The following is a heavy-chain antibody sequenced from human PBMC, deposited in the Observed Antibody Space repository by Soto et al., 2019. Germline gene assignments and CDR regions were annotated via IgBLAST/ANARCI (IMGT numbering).Heavy chain of an antibody. D-gene: IGHD3-16*02. CDR3: ARLKEDHVWGNYRYLEL. V-gene: IGHV4-34*01. CDR2: VNRGGRT. CDR1: VAAFSDYT. J-gene: IGHJ4*02. Sequence: PWETLSLTCGLSVAAFSDYTWSCVRQAPGGGLHWIGEVNRGGRTKYSPSLERRLTISVDPSRNQVSLELRAVTAADTAIYYCARLKEDHVWGNYRYLELWGQGTLVIVS.